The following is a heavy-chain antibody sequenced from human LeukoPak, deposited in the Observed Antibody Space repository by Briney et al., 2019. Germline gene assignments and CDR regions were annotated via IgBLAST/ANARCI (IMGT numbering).Heavy chain of an antibody. J-gene: IGHJ4*02. Sequence: SETLSLTCSVSGDSISSSYWSWIRQPPGKGLEWIGEINHSGTTNYSPSLKSRVSISVDTSKNQFSLKLNSVTAADAAMYYCASHYSSGSYRYTGSFDSWGQGMLVNVSS. D-gene: IGHD3-16*02. CDR3: ASHYSSGSYRYTGSFDS. CDR2: INHSGTT. CDR1: GDSISSSY. V-gene: IGHV4-34*01.